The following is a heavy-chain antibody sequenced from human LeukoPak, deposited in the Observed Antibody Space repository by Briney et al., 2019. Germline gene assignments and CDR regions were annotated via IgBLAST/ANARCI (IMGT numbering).Heavy chain of an antibody. CDR3: ASLHMVRGVIIDDAFDI. J-gene: IGHJ3*02. Sequence: SQTLSLTCTVSGGSISSGSYYWSWIRQPAGKGLEWIGRIYTSGSTNYNPSLKSRVTISVDTSKNQFSLKLSSVTAADTAVYYCASLHMVRGVIIDDAFDIWGQGTMVTVSS. D-gene: IGHD3-10*01. CDR2: IYTSGST. V-gene: IGHV4-61*02. CDR1: GGSISSGSYY.